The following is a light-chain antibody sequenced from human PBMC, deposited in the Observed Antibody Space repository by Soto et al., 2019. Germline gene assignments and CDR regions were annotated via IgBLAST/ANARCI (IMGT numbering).Light chain of an antibody. CDR2: AAS. CDR3: QQASSFPPT. J-gene: IGKJ5*01. V-gene: IGKV1D-12*01. Sequence: DIQMTQSPSSVAASFGDRVTITCRASQAISSWLAWYQQKPGTAPKLLIFAASSLQTGVPSRFSGSGSGTEFTLTISSLQPEDFETYYCQQASSFPPTFGQGTRLEIK. CDR1: QAISSW.